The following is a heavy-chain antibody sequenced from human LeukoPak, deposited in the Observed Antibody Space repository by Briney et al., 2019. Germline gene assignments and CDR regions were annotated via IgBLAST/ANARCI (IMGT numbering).Heavy chain of an antibody. J-gene: IGHJ6*03. CDR3: ARDYSSSWSRGGYYYYMDV. CDR2: ISYDGSNE. D-gene: IGHD6-13*01. V-gene: IGHV3-30*04. Sequence: GRSLRLSCAASGFTFSGYVMHWVRQAPGKGLEWVAIISYDGSNEYYADSVKGRFTISRDNAKNSLYLQMNSLRAEDTAVYYCARDYSSSWSRGGYYYYMDVWGKGTTVTVSS. CDR1: GFTFSGYV.